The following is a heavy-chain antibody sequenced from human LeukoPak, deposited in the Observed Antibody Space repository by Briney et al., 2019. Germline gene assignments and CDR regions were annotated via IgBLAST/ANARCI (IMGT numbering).Heavy chain of an antibody. V-gene: IGHV1-69*06. CDR3: ARGSYYYDSSGYYHDAFDI. CDR1: GGTFSSYA. D-gene: IGHD3-22*01. J-gene: IGHJ3*02. Sequence: ASVKVSCKASGGTFSSYAISWVRQSPGQVLEWMGGIMPIFGTANYAQKFQGRVTITADKSTSTAYMELSSLRSEDTAVYYCARGSYYYDSSGYYHDAFDIWGQGTMVTVSS. CDR2: IMPIFGTA.